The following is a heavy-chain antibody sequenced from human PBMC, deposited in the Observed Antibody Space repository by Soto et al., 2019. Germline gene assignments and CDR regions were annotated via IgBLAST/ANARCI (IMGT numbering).Heavy chain of an antibody. D-gene: IGHD4-17*01. J-gene: IGHJ4*02. CDR2: IIPILGIA. CDR1: GGTFSSYT. CDR3: ARARTTVTTLGY. V-gene: IGHV1-69*02. Sequence: QVQLVQSGAEVKKPGSSVKVSCKASGGTFSSYTISWVRQAPGQGLEWMGRIIPILGIANYAQKFQGRVTITEDKSTSTAYMELSSLRSEDTAVYYCARARTTVTTLGYWGQGTLVTVSS.